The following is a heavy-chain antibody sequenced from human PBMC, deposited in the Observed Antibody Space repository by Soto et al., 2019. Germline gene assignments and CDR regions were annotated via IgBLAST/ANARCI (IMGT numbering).Heavy chain of an antibody. CDR2: IDPSDSYT. CDR3: ARQRPPRDYYYGMDV. J-gene: IGHJ6*02. V-gene: IGHV5-10-1*01. Sequence: PGESLKISCKGSGYSFTSYWISWVRQMPGKGLEWMGRIDPSDSYTNYSPSFQGHVTISADKSISTAYLQWSSLKASDTAMYYCARQRPPRDYYYGMDVWGQGTTVTVS. CDR1: GYSFTSYW. D-gene: IGHD6-25*01.